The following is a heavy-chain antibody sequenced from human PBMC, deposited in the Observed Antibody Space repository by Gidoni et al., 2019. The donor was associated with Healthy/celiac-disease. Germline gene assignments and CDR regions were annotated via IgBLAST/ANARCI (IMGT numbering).Heavy chain of an antibody. J-gene: IGHJ4*02. D-gene: IGHD3-3*01. CDR3: ARLRFLEWLSGGYYFDY. V-gene: IGHV5-51*01. CDR2: IYPGDSDT. Sequence: GRQMPGKGLEWMGIIYPGDSDTRYSPSFQGQVTISADKSNSTAYLQWSSLKASDTAMYYCARLRFLEWLSGGYYFDYWGQGTLVTVSS.